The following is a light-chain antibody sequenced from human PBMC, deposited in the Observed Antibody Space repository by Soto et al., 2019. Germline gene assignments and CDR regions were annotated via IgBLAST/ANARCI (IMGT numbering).Light chain of an antibody. CDR2: GTS. CDR1: QSLGSSY. CDR3: LQYHNLWA. Sequence: EIVLTQSPGTLSLSPGERATLSCRASQSLGSSYLAWYQQKPGQAPRLLISGTSSRATGIPDRFSGSGSGTDFTLTISRLEPEDFAVYSCLQYHNLWAFGQGTKVDIK. J-gene: IGKJ1*01. V-gene: IGKV3-20*01.